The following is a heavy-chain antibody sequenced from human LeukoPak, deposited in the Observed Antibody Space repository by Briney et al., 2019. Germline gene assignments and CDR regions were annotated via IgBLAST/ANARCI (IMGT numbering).Heavy chain of an antibody. CDR1: GGSISSYY. Sequence: SETLSLTCTVSGGSISSYYWSWIRQPPGKGLEWIGYIYYSGSTNYNPSLKSRVTISVDTSKNQFSLKLSSVTAADTAVYYCARGLTMVRGDDRDYWGQGTLVTVSS. V-gene: IGHV4-59*01. D-gene: IGHD3-10*01. J-gene: IGHJ4*02. CDR3: ARGLTMVRGDDRDY. CDR2: IYYSGST.